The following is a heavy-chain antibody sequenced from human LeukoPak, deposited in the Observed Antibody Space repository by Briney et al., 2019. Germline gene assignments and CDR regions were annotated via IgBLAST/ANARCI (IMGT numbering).Heavy chain of an antibody. CDR3: ARGGTFVSDY. CDR2: IKEDGSEN. J-gene: IGHJ4*02. CDR1: GFTFSTFW. V-gene: IGHV3-7*01. D-gene: IGHD1-1*01. Sequence: PGGSLRLSCAASGFTFSTFWMSWLRQAPGKGLERVANIKEDGSENYYVDSMKGRFTVSRDTAKISLYLQMDSLRAEDTAVYYCARGGTFVSDYWGQGTLVTVSS.